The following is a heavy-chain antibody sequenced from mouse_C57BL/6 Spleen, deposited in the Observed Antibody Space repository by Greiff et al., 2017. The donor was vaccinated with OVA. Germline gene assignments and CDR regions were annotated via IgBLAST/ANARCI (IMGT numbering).Heavy chain of an antibody. CDR3: ARDSFITTVGGGYAMDY. CDR2: INPNNGGT. CDR1: GYTFTDYN. J-gene: IGHJ4*01. V-gene: IGHV1-18*01. Sequence: EVKLVESGPELVKPGASVKIPCKASGYTFTDYNMDWVKQSHGKSLEWIGDINPNNGGTIYNQKFKGKATLTVDKSSSTAYMELRSLTSEDTAVYYCARDSFITTVGGGYAMDYWGQGTSVTVSS. D-gene: IGHD1-1*01.